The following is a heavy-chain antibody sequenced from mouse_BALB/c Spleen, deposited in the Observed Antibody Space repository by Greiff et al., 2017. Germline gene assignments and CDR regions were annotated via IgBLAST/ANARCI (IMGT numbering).Heavy chain of an antibody. CDR2: ISYDGSN. D-gene: IGHD1-1*01. CDR3: AREERLRSYYFDY. Sequence: EVKVEESGPGLVKPSQSLSLTCSVTGYSITSGYYWNWIRQFPGNKLEWMGYISYDGSNNYNPSLKNRISITRDTSKNQFFLKLNSVTTEDTATYYCAREERLRSYYFDYWGQGTTLTVSS. J-gene: IGHJ2*01. CDR1: GYSITSGYY. V-gene: IGHV3-6*02.